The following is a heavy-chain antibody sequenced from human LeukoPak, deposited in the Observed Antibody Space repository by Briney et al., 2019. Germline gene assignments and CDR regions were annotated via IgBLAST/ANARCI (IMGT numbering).Heavy chain of an antibody. V-gene: IGHV4-59*01. J-gene: IGHJ4*02. Sequence: SETLSLTCTVSGGSISSYYWSWIRQPPGKGLEWIGYIYYSGSTNYNPSLKSRVTISVDTSKNQFSLKLSSVTAADTAVYYCARGSQSSSPTDYWGQGTLVTVSS. D-gene: IGHD6-6*01. CDR1: GGSISSYY. CDR2: IYYSGST. CDR3: ARGSQSSSPTDY.